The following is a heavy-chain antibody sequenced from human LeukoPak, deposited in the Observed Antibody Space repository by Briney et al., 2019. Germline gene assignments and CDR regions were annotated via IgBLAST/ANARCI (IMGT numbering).Heavy chain of an antibody. CDR2: IYTSGST. J-gene: IGHJ4*02. V-gene: IGHV4-4*07. CDR3: ARSPSSLIYIDY. Sequence: SETLSLTCTVSGGSISSYYWSWIRQPAGKGLEWIGRIYTSGSTNYNPSLKSRVTMSVDTSKNQFSLKLNSVTAADTAVYYCARSPSSLIYIDYWGQGTLVTVSS. CDR1: GGSISSYY.